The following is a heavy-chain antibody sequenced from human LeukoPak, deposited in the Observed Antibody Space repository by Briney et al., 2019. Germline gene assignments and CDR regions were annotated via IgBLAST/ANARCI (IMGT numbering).Heavy chain of an antibody. CDR2: ISASGGST. J-gene: IGHJ6*03. V-gene: IGHV3-23*01. Sequence: GGSLRLSCAASGFTLSSYAMSWVRKPPGKGLEWVSSISASGGSTNYADSVKGRFSISRDNSKNTVYLQMNSLRAEDTAVYYCAKVMKGSERLTMVRGVIIKTAGLYYMDVWGKGTTVTVSS. D-gene: IGHD3-10*01. CDR3: AKVMKGSERLTMVRGVIIKTAGLYYMDV. CDR1: GFTLSSYA.